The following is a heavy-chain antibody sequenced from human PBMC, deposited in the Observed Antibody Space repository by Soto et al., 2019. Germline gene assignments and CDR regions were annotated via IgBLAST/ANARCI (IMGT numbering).Heavy chain of an antibody. Sequence: EVQLVESGGGLVKPGGSLRLSCAASGFTFSNAWMNWVRQAPGKGLEWVGRIKSKTDGGTTDYAAPVKGRFTISRDDSKSTLYLQMDSLNTEDTAVYYSTPTYYYVSSGYSLVRYWVQGTLVTVSS. J-gene: IGHJ4*02. V-gene: IGHV3-15*07. CDR1: GFTFSNAW. CDR3: TPTYYYVSSGYSLVRY. D-gene: IGHD3-22*01. CDR2: IKSKTDGGTT.